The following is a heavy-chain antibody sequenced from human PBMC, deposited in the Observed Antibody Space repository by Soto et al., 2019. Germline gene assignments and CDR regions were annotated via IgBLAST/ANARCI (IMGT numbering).Heavy chain of an antibody. CDR2: IYYSGST. Sequence: PSETLSLTCTVSGGSISSYYWSWIRQPPGKGLEWIGYIYYSGSTNYNPSLKSRVTISVDTSKNQFSLKLSSVTAADTAVYYCARDISLERRGGAFDIWGQGTMVTVSS. D-gene: IGHD1-1*01. CDR3: ARDISLERRGGAFDI. V-gene: IGHV4-59*01. J-gene: IGHJ3*02. CDR1: GGSISSYY.